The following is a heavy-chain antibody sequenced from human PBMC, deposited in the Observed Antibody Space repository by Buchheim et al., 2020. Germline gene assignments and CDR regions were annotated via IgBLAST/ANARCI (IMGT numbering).Heavy chain of an antibody. CDR2: ISHDGSNK. CDR1: GFNLSTYG. D-gene: IGHD6-6*01. CDR3: AKEAIAGRPYYYYGMDV. V-gene: IGHV3-30*18. Sequence: QVQLVESGGGVVQPGRSLRLSCAVSGFNLSTYGIHWVRQAPGKGLEWVAVISHDGSNKYSADSVKGRFTISRDISKQTLFLQMNSLRPEDTAVYYCAKEAIAGRPYYYYGMDVWGQGTT. J-gene: IGHJ6*02.